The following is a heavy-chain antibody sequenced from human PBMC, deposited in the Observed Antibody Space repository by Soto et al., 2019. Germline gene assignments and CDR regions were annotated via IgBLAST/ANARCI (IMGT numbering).Heavy chain of an antibody. CDR2: IWYDGSKT. D-gene: IGHD3-22*01. V-gene: IGHV3-33*02. Sequence: TGGSLRLSCSASGFTFSTYGMHRVRQAPGKGPEWVAVIWYDGSKTYYADSAKGRFTISRDNAKNTVLLQMNSLRVEDTAVYYCVRFSGSGSSGGRFDIWGQGTMVTVSS. J-gene: IGHJ3*02. CDR3: VRFSGSGSSGGRFDI. CDR1: GFTFSTYG.